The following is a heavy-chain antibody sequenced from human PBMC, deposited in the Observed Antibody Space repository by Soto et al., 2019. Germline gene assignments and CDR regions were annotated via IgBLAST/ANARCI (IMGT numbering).Heavy chain of an antibody. J-gene: IGHJ6*02. V-gene: IGHV1-8*01. D-gene: IGHD4-17*01. CDR1: GYTFTSYD. CDR3: ARDYGGNLGYYYYGRDV. CDR2: MNPNSGNT. Sequence: ASVKVSCKASGYTFTSYDINWVRQATGQGLEWMGWMNPNSGNTGYAQKFQGRVTMTRNTSISTAYMELSSLRSEDTAVYYCARDYGGNLGYYYYGRDVWGQGTTVTV.